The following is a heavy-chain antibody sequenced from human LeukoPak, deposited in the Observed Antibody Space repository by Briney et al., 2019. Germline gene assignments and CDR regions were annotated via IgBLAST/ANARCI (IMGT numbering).Heavy chain of an antibody. CDR3: ARDYGSGSSQPGFDP. CDR2: ISAYNGNT. Sequence: ASVKVSCTASGYTFTSYGISWVRQAPGQGLEWMGWISAYNGNTNYAQKLQGRVTMTTDTSTSTAYMELRSLRSDDTAVYYCARDYGSGSSQPGFDPWGQGTLVTVSS. D-gene: IGHD3-10*01. V-gene: IGHV1-18*01. J-gene: IGHJ5*02. CDR1: GYTFTSYG.